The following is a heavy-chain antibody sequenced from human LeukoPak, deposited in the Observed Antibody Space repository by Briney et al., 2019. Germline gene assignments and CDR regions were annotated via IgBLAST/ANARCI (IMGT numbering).Heavy chain of an antibody. J-gene: IGHJ4*02. CDR2: INHSGST. V-gene: IGHV4-34*01. CDR3: ARGALVSYSSSWYWYFDY. CDR1: GGSFSGYY. Sequence: PSETLSLTCAVYGGSFSGYYWSWIRQPPGKGLEWIGEINHSGSTNYNPSLKSRVTISVDTSKNQFSLKLSSVTAADTAVYYCARGALVSYSSSWYWYFDYWGQGTLVTVSS. D-gene: IGHD6-13*01.